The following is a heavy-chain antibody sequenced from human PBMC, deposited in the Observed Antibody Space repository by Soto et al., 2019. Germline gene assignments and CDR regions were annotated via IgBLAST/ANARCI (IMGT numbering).Heavy chain of an antibody. D-gene: IGHD3-22*01. CDR2: IYPADSDT. CDR3: ARKDSSGYSNWFDP. Sequence: GESLKISCQASGYNFRHYYIAWVRQTPGRGLEWMGIIYPADSDTRYSPSFQGQVTISADKSTSTAYLHWNSLKASDSATYYCARKDSSGYSNWFDPWGQGTLVTVSS. V-gene: IGHV5-51*01. CDR1: GYNFRHYY. J-gene: IGHJ5*02.